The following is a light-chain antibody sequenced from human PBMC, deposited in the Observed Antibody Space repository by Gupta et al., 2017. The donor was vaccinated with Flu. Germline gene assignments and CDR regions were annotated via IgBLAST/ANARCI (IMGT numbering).Light chain of an antibody. V-gene: IGLV1-44*01. J-gene: IGLJ1*01. Sequence: QSVLTKPPSASGTPGQRVSIPCSGSSPDIGSNTFNWYQQFPGTAPKHLIFNDNQRPSGVPDLFSGSKSGTSASLAIWGLQSEDEADYYCATLDDNLNFPAFGAGTKVTVL. CDR3: ATLDDNLNFPA. CDR1: SPDIGSNT. CDR2: NDN.